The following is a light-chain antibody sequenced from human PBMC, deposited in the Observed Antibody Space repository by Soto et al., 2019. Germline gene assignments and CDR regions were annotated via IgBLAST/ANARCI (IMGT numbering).Light chain of an antibody. J-gene: IGKJ3*01. V-gene: IGKV1-9*01. CDR1: QGIYSY. CDR2: TAS. CDR3: QQLNGYPLT. Sequence: DIQLTQSPSFLSASVGDRVTITCRASQGIYSYLAWYQQKPGKAPKLLISTASTLQSGVPSRFSGSGSGTEFTLTFSSLQPEDFATYYCQQLNGYPLTFGPGTKVDIK.